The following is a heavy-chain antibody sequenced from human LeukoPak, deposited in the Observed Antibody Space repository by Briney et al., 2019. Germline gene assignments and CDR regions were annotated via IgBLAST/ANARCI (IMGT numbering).Heavy chain of an antibody. Sequence: SETLSLTCTVSGGSISSHYWTWIRQPPGKGLEWIGYIYYSGSTNYNPSLKSRVTISVDTSKSQVSLKLSSVTAADTAVYYCARALKSTYYYDSGGYVFDYWGRGTLVTVSS. J-gene: IGHJ4*02. V-gene: IGHV4-59*11. D-gene: IGHD3-22*01. CDR3: ARALKSTYYYDSGGYVFDY. CDR2: IYYSGST. CDR1: GGSISSHY.